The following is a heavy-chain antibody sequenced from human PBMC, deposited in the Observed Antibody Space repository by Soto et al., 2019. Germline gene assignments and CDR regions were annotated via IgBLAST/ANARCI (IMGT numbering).Heavy chain of an antibody. Sequence: PGGSLRLSCAASGFTFSSYGMHWVRQAPGKGLEWVAVIWYDGSNKYYADSVKGRFTISRDNSKNTLYLQMNSLRAEDTAVYYCARDPFYDYPMFGPFDYWGQGTLVTVSS. J-gene: IGHJ4*02. V-gene: IGHV3-33*01. CDR1: GFTFSSYG. CDR2: IWYDGSNK. D-gene: IGHD3-16*01. CDR3: ARDPFYDYPMFGPFDY.